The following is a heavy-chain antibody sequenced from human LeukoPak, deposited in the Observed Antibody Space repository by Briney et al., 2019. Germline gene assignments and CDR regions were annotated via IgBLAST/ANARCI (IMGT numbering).Heavy chain of an antibody. CDR3: AKGSKELLFTRDYYMDV. CDR1: GFTFSSYA. D-gene: IGHD2-21*01. CDR2: ISYDGSNK. V-gene: IGHV3-30*04. Sequence: GGSLRLSCAASGFTFSSYAMHWVRQAPGKGLEWVAVISYDGSNKYYADSVKGRFTISRDNSKNTLYVQMNSLRTEDAAVYYCAKGSKELLFTRDYYMDVWGKGTTVTISS. J-gene: IGHJ6*03.